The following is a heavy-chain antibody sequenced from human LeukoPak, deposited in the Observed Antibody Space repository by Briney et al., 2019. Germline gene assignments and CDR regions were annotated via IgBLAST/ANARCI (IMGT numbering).Heavy chain of an antibody. D-gene: IGHD6-6*01. CDR2: IYYSGST. Sequence: TSETLSLTCTVSGGSISSSSYYWGWIRQPPGKGLEWIGTIYYSGSTYYNPSLKTRVTISVDTSKNQFSLKLSSVTAADTAVYYCARDFRSSSSRGSFDYWGQGTLVTVSS. V-gene: IGHV4-39*07. CDR3: ARDFRSSSSRGSFDY. CDR1: GGSISSSSYY. J-gene: IGHJ4*02.